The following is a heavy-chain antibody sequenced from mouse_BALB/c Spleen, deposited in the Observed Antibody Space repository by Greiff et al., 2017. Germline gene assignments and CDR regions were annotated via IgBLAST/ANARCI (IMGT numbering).Heavy chain of an antibody. J-gene: IGHJ3*01. CDR1: GYSITSGYS. D-gene: IGHD2-3*01. Sequence: EVKVEESGPDLVKPSQSLSLTCTVTGYSITSGYSWHWIRPFPGNKLEWMGFIHYSGNTNYNPSLKSRISITRDTSKNQFFLQLNSVTTEDTATYYCARDGYYPFAYWGQGTLVTVSA. CDR2: IHYSGNT. CDR3: ARDGYYPFAY. V-gene: IGHV3-1*02.